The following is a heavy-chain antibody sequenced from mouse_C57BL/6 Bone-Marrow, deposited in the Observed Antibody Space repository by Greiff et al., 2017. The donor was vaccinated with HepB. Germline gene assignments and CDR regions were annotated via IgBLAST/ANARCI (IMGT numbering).Heavy chain of an antibody. J-gene: IGHJ2*01. CDR2: IYPGDGDT. V-gene: IGHV1-82*01. CDR3: AREFYYDYEY. Sequence: VQLQQSGPELVKPGASGKISCKASGYAFSSSWMNWVKQRPGKGLEWIGRIYPGDGDTNYNGKFKGKATLTADKSSSTAYMQLSSLTSEDSAVYFCAREFYYDYEYWGQGTTLTVSS. D-gene: IGHD2-4*01. CDR1: GYAFSSSW.